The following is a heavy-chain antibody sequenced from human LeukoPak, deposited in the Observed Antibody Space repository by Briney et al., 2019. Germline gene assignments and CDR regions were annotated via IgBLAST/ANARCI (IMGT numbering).Heavy chain of an antibody. V-gene: IGHV3-53*01. CDR2: IYSGGST. CDR3: ARDRVVGASHYFDY. CDR1: GFTVSSNY. J-gene: IGHJ4*02. D-gene: IGHD2-15*01. Sequence: GGSLRLSCAASGFTVSSNYMSWVRQAPGKGLEWVSVIYSGGSTYYADSVKGRFTISRDNSKNTLYLQMNSLRAEDTAVYYCARDRVVGASHYFDYWGQGTLVTVSS.